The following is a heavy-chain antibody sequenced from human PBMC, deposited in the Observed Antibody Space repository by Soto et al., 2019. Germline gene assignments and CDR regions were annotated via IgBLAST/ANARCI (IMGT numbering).Heavy chain of an antibody. D-gene: IGHD1-26*01. J-gene: IGHJ6*02. V-gene: IGHV4-38-2*01. CDR1: GYSISSGYY. Sequence: TLSLTCAVSGYSISSGYYWGWIRQPPGKGLEWIGSIYYSGSTYYNPSLKSRVTISVDTSKNQFSLKLSSVTAADTAVYYCARRSLLRRYYYGMDVWGQGTAVTVSS. CDR3: ARRSLLRRYYYGMDV. CDR2: IYYSGST.